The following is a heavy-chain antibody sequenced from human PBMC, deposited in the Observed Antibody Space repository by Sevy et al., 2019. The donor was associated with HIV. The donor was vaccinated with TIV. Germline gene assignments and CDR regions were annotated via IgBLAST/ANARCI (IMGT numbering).Heavy chain of an antibody. Sequence: GGSLRLSCAASGFTFSSYAMSWVRQAPGKGLEWVSAISGSGGSTYYADSVKGRFTISRVNSKNTLYLQMNSLRAEDTAVYYCAKDQALVVAATFDYWGQGTLVTVSS. D-gene: IGHD2-15*01. CDR3: AKDQALVVAATFDY. CDR1: GFTFSSYA. J-gene: IGHJ4*02. CDR2: ISGSGGST. V-gene: IGHV3-23*01.